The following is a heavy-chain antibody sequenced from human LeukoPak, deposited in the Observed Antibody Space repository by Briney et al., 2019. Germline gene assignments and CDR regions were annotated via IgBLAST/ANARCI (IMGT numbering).Heavy chain of an antibody. CDR1: GYTLTELS. CDR2: ISVINNGNA. V-gene: IGHV1-18*01. D-gene: IGHD2-21*02. Sequence: ASVKVSCKVSGYTLTELSLHWVRQAPGQGLEWMGWISVINNGNARYAQKFQGRLTMTTDTSTTTAYMELGSLGSDDTAVYYCSREFPFCGADCCSGVFDIWGQGTMVTVS. CDR3: SREFPFCGADCCSGVFDI. J-gene: IGHJ3*02.